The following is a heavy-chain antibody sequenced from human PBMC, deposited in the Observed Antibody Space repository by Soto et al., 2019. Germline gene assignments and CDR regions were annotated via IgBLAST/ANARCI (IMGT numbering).Heavy chain of an antibody. CDR3: ARQAGIVVVPAASTHYYMDV. Sequence: SETLSLTCTVSGGSISSSSYYWGWIRKPPGKGLEWIGSIYYSGSTYYNPSLKSRVTISVDTSKNQFSLKLSSVTAADTAVYYCARQAGIVVVPAASTHYYMDVWGKGTTVTVSS. CDR1: GGSISSSSYY. V-gene: IGHV4-39*01. J-gene: IGHJ6*03. D-gene: IGHD2-2*01. CDR2: IYYSGST.